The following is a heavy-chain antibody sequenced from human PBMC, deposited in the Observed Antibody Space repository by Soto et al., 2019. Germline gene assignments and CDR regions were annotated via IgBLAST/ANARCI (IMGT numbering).Heavy chain of an antibody. Sequence: PGGSLRLSCAASGLTFSSYGMHWVRQAPGKGLEWVAVISYDGSNKYYADSVKGRFTISRDNSKNTLYLQMNSLRAEDTAVYYCAKDTGTTSYYGMDVWGQGTTVTVS. CDR1: GLTFSSYG. V-gene: IGHV3-30*18. CDR2: ISYDGSNK. J-gene: IGHJ6*02. D-gene: IGHD1-1*01. CDR3: AKDTGTTSYYGMDV.